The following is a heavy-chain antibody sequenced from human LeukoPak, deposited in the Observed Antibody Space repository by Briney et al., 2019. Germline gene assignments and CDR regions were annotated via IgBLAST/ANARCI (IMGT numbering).Heavy chain of an antibody. V-gene: IGHV4-34*01. J-gene: IGHJ4*02. CDR2: INHSGST. CDR1: GGSSSGYY. Sequence: SETLSLTCAVYGGSSSGYYWSWIRQPPGKGLEWIGEINHSGSTNYNPSLKSRVTISVDTSKNQFSLKLSSVTAADTAVYYCARGRNYDILTGYYDFDYWGQGTLVTVSS. CDR3: ARGRNYDILTGYYDFDY. D-gene: IGHD3-9*01.